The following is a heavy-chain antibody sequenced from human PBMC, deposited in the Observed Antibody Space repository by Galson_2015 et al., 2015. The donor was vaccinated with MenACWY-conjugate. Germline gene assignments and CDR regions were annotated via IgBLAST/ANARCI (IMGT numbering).Heavy chain of an antibody. CDR3: AKPIGDGLFNFDY. D-gene: IGHD3-10*01. V-gene: IGHV3-23*01. CDR1: GFTFSRYA. CDR2: ISSSGGST. J-gene: IGHJ4*02. Sequence: LTLSCAASGFTFSRYAMSWVRQAPGKGLEWVSAISSSGGSTYYADSVKGRFTISRDNSKNTLYLQMNSLRAEDTAVYYCAKPIGDGLFNFDYWGQGTLVTVSS.